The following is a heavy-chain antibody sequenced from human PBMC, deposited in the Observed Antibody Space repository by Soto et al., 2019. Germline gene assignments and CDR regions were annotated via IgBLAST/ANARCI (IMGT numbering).Heavy chain of an antibody. D-gene: IGHD5-12*01. V-gene: IGHV3-64*01. Sequence: EVQLVESGGGLVQPGGSLRLSCAASGYTFSTYAMHWVRQAPGKGLEYVSVINSNGGSTFYANSVKGRFTISRDNSKNTLYLQMGSLRVEDTGVYYCARATGYSGYDALDYWGQGTLVTVSS. CDR2: INSNGGST. J-gene: IGHJ4*02. CDR1: GYTFSTYA. CDR3: ARATGYSGYDALDY.